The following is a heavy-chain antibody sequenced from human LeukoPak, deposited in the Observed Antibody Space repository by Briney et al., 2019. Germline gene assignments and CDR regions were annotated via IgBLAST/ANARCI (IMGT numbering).Heavy chain of an antibody. CDR1: GFTFSSYW. CDR2: IKQDGSEK. CDR3: ARPSGPYDFWSGLGNDAFDI. Sequence: GGSLRLSCAASGFTFSSYWMSWVRQAPGKGLEWVANIKQDGSEKYYVDSVKGRFTISRDNAKNSLYLQMNSLRAEDTAMYYCARPSGPYDFWSGLGNDAFDIWGQGTMVTVSS. D-gene: IGHD3-3*01. V-gene: IGHV3-7*01. J-gene: IGHJ3*02.